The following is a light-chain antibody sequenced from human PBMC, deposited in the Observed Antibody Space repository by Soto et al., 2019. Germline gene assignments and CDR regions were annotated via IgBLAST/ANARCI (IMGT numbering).Light chain of an antibody. CDR1: QSVSSH. Sequence: EIVMTQSPATLSVSPGESATLSCRASQSVSSHLAWYRQEPGQAPRLLVYAGSTGATGVPARFRGSGSGTEFTLTISSLQSEDFAVYFCQQYHDRPWTFGQGSRVEIK. V-gene: IGKV3-15*01. CDR3: QQYHDRPWT. J-gene: IGKJ1*01. CDR2: AGS.